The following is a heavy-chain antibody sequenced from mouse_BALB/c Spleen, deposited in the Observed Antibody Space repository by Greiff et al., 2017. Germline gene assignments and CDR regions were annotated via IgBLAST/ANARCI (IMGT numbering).Heavy chain of an antibody. CDR2: INPDSSTI. V-gene: IGHV4-1*02. CDR1: GFDFSRYW. Sequence: EVQLLESGGGLVQPGGSLKLSCAASGFDFSRYWMSWVRQAQGKGLEWIGEINPDSSTINYTPSLKDKFIISRDNAKNTLYLQMSKVRSEDTALYYCARRGYGSSYPCAYWGQGTLVTVAA. J-gene: IGHJ3*01. CDR3: ARRGYGSSYPCAY. D-gene: IGHD1-1*01.